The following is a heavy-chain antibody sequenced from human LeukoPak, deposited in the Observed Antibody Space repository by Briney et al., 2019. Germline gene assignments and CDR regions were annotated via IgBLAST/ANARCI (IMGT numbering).Heavy chain of an antibody. J-gene: IGHJ6*03. D-gene: IGHD4-17*01. V-gene: IGHV3-23*01. CDR3: AKDAGTDYAYYYYMDV. CDR2: ISGSGGST. Sequence: GGSLRLSCAASGFTFSSYGMSWVRQAPGKGLEWVSAISGSGGSTYYADSVKGRFTISRDNSKNTLYLQMNSLRAEDTAVYYCAKDAGTDYAYYYYMDVWGKGTTVTISS. CDR1: GFTFSSYG.